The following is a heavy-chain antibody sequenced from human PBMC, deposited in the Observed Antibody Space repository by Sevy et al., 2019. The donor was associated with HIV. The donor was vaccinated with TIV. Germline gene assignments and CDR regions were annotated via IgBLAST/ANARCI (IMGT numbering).Heavy chain of an antibody. Sequence: GGSLRLSCAASGFTFSSYAMTWVRQAPGKGLEWVSGISGSGYSTYYADSVKGRCTISRDNFKNTLNLQMHSLRAEDTAVYYCAGGRYDSSGSFDAFDIWGQGTMVTVSS. CDR3: AGGRYDSSGSFDAFDI. CDR2: ISGSGYST. V-gene: IGHV3-23*01. CDR1: GFTFSSYA. D-gene: IGHD3-22*01. J-gene: IGHJ3*02.